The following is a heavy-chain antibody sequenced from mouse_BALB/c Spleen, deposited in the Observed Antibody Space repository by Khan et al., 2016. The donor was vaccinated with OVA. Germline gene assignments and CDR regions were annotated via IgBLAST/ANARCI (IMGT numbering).Heavy chain of an antibody. V-gene: IGHV1S34*01. CDR2: ISCYNGGT. CDR1: GYSFTGYY. D-gene: IGHD2-3*01. Sequence: LVKTGASVKISCKASGYSFTGYYIHWVKQSHGKSLEWIGYISCYNGGTGYNPKFKGKATFTVNTSSSPAYMQFNSLTSEDSAVYYCARDGYYYAMDYWGQGTSVTVSS. CDR3: ARDGYYYAMDY. J-gene: IGHJ4*01.